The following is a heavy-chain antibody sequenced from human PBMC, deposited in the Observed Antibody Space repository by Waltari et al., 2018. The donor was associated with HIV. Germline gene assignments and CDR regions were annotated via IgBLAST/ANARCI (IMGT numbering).Heavy chain of an antibody. V-gene: IGHV3-74*01. CDR1: GFPFSSYW. J-gene: IGHJ5*02. CDR2: INSEGRST. D-gene: IGHD5-18*01. CDR3: ARVQGYSYAVNWFDP. Sequence: EVQLVESGGGLVQPGGSLRLSCAASGFPFSSYWKHWVRQAPGTGPVWVSRINSEGRSTSYADSVKGRFTISRDNAKNTLYLQMNSLRAEDTAVYYCARVQGYSYAVNWFDPWGQGTLVTVSS.